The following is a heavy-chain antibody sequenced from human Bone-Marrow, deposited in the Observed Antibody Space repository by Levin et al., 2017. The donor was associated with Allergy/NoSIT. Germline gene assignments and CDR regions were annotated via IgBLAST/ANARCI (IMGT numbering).Heavy chain of an antibody. D-gene: IGHD2-8*02. J-gene: IGHJ4*01. CDR2: FTSSTTTT. Sequence: GGSLRLSCAASGFIFSSHGMSWVRQAPGKGLEWVSGFTSSTTTTYYADSVKGRFTISRDNSENTLHLQMNSLRAEDTAIYYCARRWYCTGTCYQPTFDFWGHGTLVTVSS. V-gene: IGHV3-23*05. CDR3: ARRWYCTGTCYQPTFDF. CDR1: GFIFSSHG.